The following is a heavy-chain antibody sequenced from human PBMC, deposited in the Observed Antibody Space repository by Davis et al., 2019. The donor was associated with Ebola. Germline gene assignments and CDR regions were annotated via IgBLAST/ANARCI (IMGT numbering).Heavy chain of an antibody. CDR3: ARGKWFDP. V-gene: IGHV1-18*04. J-gene: IGHJ5*02. CDR2: IIPVVDTK. CDR1: GYTFASYG. Sequence: ASVKVSCKASGYTFASYGINWVRQAPGQGLEWMGRIIPVVDTKDYAQKFQGRVTLTADKATNTAYMELSGLRFDDTAVYYCARGKWFDPWGQGTLVSVTS.